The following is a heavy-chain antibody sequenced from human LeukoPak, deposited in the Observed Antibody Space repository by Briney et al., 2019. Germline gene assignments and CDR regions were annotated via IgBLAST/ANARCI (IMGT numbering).Heavy chain of an antibody. V-gene: IGHV1-18*01. Sequence: ASVKVSCKASGYTFTSYGINWVRQAPGQGLEWMGWITTYNGNTNYAQTVQGRVTMTTDTSTSTAYMELRSLRSEDTAVYYCARGVAAAGTNWFDPWGQGTLVTVSS. D-gene: IGHD6-13*01. CDR1: GYTFTSYG. J-gene: IGHJ5*02. CDR2: ITTYNGNT. CDR3: ARGVAAAGTNWFDP.